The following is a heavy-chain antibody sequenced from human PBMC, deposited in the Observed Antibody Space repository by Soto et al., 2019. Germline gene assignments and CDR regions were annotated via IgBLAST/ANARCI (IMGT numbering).Heavy chain of an antibody. CDR2: INWNGVST. J-gene: IGHJ3*02. CDR3: ARALTTSITLDAFDI. Sequence: GGSLRLSCAASGFTFNDYAMTWVRQPPGKGLGWVSGINWNGVSTGYADSLKGRFTISRDNAKNSLYLQMNTLRVEDTALYYCARALTTSITLDAFDIWGQGTMVTVSS. D-gene: IGHD4-17*01. V-gene: IGHV3-20*04. CDR1: GFTFNDYA.